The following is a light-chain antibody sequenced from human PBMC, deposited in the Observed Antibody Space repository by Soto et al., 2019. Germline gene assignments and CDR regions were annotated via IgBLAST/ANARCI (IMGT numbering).Light chain of an antibody. Sequence: QSVLTQPASVSGSPGQSITISCTGTSSDVGAYNYDSWYQQYPGEAPKVIIYDVSHRPAGVSNRFSGSKSGNTASLTISGLQTQDEADYYCSSYTTATTYVFGTGTNVTV. V-gene: IGLV2-14*01. CDR3: SSYTTATTYV. CDR1: SSDVGAYNY. J-gene: IGLJ1*01. CDR2: DVS.